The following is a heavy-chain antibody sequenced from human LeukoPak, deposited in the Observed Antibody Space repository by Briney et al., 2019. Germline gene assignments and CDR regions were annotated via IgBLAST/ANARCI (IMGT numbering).Heavy chain of an antibody. CDR2: ISAYNGNT. Sequence: GASVKVSCKASGYTFTGYYMHWVRQAPGQGLEWMGWISAYNGNTNYAQKLQGRVTMTTDTSTSTAYMELRSLRSDDTAVYYCARAQLERPFYMDVWGKGTTVTVSS. J-gene: IGHJ6*03. V-gene: IGHV1-18*04. CDR1: GYTFTGYY. D-gene: IGHD1-1*01. CDR3: ARAQLERPFYMDV.